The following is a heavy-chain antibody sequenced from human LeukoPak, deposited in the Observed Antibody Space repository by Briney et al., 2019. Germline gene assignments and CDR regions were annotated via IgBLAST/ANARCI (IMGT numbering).Heavy chain of an antibody. D-gene: IGHD5-18*01. Sequence: GGSLRLSCAASGFTFSSYSMNWVRQAPGKGLEWVSSISSSSSYIYYADSVKGRFTISRDNAKNSLYLQMNSLRAEDTAVYYCARRATAMDPGQTYYFDYWGQGTLVTVSS. J-gene: IGHJ4*02. CDR1: GFTFSSYS. V-gene: IGHV3-21*01. CDR3: ARRATAMDPGQTYYFDY. CDR2: ISSSSSYI.